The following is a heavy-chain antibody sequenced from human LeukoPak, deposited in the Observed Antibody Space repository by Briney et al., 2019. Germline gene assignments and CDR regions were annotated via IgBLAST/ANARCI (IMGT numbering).Heavy chain of an antibody. V-gene: IGHV3-48*03. D-gene: IGHD3-10*02. Sequence: GGSLTLSCAASGFTFSSYERNWVRQAPGKGLEWVSYISSSGSTIYYADSVKGRFTISRDNAKSSLYLQMNSLRAEDTAVYYCAELGITMIGGVWGKGTTVTISS. J-gene: IGHJ6*04. CDR1: GFTFSSYE. CDR2: ISSSGSTI. CDR3: AELGITMIGGV.